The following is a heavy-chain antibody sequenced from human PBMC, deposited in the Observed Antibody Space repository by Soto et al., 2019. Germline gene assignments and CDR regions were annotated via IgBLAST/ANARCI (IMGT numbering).Heavy chain of an antibody. V-gene: IGHV3-74*01. CDR3: TRGGATGAGIYHFEN. CDR2: INSDGTTT. J-gene: IGHJ4*02. D-gene: IGHD3-10*01. Sequence: EVQLVESGGGLVQPGGSLRLSCAASGFTFTSNWMHWVRQAPGKGLVWVSRINSDGTTTTYADSVKGRFTISRDNAKHTLYLQVNSLGGEDTAVYYCTRGGATGAGIYHFENWGQGTLVTVSS. CDR1: GFTFTSNW.